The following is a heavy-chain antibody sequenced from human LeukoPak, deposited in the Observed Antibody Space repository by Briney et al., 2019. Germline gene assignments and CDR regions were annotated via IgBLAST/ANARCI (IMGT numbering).Heavy chain of an antibody. CDR2: IYYSGST. Sequence: SETLSLTCTVSGGSISSSSYYWGWIRQPPGKGLEWIGSIYYSGSTYYNPSLKSRVTISVDTSKNQFSLKLSSVTAADTAVYYCARDAVLEDAFDIWGQGTMVTVSS. J-gene: IGHJ3*02. D-gene: IGHD6-6*01. V-gene: IGHV4-39*07. CDR3: ARDAVLEDAFDI. CDR1: GGSISSSSYY.